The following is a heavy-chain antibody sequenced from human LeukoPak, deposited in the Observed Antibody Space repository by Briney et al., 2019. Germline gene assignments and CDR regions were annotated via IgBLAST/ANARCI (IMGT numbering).Heavy chain of an antibody. Sequence: PGGSLRLSCAASGFTFSSYAMSWVRQAPGQGLEWASAISGSGGSTYYADSVKGRFTISRDNSKNTLYLQMNSLRAEDTAVYYCARDIVVVVAAIEADVWGQGTTVTVSS. V-gene: IGHV3-23*01. J-gene: IGHJ6*02. CDR1: GFTFSSYA. CDR3: ARDIVVVVAAIEADV. D-gene: IGHD2-15*01. CDR2: ISGSGGST.